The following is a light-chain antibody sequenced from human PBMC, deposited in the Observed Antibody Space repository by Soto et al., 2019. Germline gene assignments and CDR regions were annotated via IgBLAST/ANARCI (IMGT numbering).Light chain of an antibody. CDR2: GAS. J-gene: IGKJ2*01. CDR3: QQHNSWPS. V-gene: IGKV3-15*01. CDR1: QSVGSN. Sequence: EIVMTQSPVTLSVSPGERATLSCMAIQSVGSNLSCYQQKPGQAPRLLLYGASTRATGIPGRFSGSGSGTEFILTISSLHSEDFAVYYCQQHNSWPSFGQGTKLEFK.